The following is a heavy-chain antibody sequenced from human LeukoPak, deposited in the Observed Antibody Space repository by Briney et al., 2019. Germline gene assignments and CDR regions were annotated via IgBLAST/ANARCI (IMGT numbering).Heavy chain of an antibody. D-gene: IGHD3-16*01. J-gene: IGHJ4*02. CDR2: IHYSGST. CDR1: GGSISSFY. V-gene: IGHV4-59*01. CDR3: ARGVGGATTFFDY. Sequence: SETLSLTCTVSGGSISSFYWSWIRQPPGKGLEWIGYIHYSGSTNYNPSLKSRVTISVDTSKNQFSLKLSSVTAADTAVYYCARGVGGATTFFDYWGQGTLVTVSS.